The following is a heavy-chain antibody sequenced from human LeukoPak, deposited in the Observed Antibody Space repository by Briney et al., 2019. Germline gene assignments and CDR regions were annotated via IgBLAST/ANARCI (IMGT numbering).Heavy chain of an antibody. D-gene: IGHD2-2*01. J-gene: IGHJ4*02. V-gene: IGHV3-48*04. CDR2: ISSSGSTI. CDR1: GFTFSSFS. Sequence: PGGSLRLPCAASGFTFSSFSMNWVRQAPGKGLEWVSYISSSGSTIYYADSVKGRFTISRDNAKNSLYLQMNSLRAEDTAVYYCARDRGPLIVVVPAAIGGPIDYWGQGTLVTVSS. CDR3: ARDRGPLIVVVPAAIGGPIDY.